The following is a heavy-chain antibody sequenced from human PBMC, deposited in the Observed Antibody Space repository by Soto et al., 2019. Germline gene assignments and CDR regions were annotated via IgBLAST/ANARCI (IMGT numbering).Heavy chain of an antibody. J-gene: IGHJ5*01. Sequence: EVQLLESGGGLVQPGGSLRLSCAASGFTFSSYAMTWVRQAPGKGLEWVSTISGSGGRTYSADSVKGRFTISRDNSKNTLFLQMNSLRAEDTAVYYCAKSYDCGGDTCLPNWFDFWGQGTLVTVSS. CDR3: AKSYDCGGDTCLPNWFDF. V-gene: IGHV3-23*01. CDR2: ISGSGGRT. D-gene: IGHD2-21*01. CDR1: GFTFSSYA.